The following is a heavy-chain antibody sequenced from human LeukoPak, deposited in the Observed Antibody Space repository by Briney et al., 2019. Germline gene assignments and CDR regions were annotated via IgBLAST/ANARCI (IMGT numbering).Heavy chain of an antibody. CDR2: MNPNSGDT. Sequence: ASVKVSCKASGYTFTMFDINWVRQATGQGLEWMGWMNPNSGDTSYVQKFQGRVTMTKDTSTSTAYMELSSLRSEDTAVYYCARDRRYYDSSAYIRGFDYWGQGTLVTVSS. V-gene: IGHV1-8*01. CDR3: ARDRRYYDSSAYIRGFDY. J-gene: IGHJ4*02. D-gene: IGHD3-22*01. CDR1: GYTFTMFD.